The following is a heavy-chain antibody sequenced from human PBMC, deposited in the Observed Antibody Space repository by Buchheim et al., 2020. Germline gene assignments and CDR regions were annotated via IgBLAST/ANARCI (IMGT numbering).Heavy chain of an antibody. CDR3: ARRYGDYVLANAGHDY. Sequence: EVQLVESGGGLVQPGGSLRLSCAASGFTFSSYWMSWVRQAPGKGLEWVANIKQDGSEKYYVDSVKGRFTISGDNARNSLYLQMNSLRAEDTAVYYCARRYGDYVLANAGHDYWGQGTL. D-gene: IGHD4-17*01. CDR2: IKQDGSEK. J-gene: IGHJ4*02. CDR1: GFTFSSYW. V-gene: IGHV3-7*01.